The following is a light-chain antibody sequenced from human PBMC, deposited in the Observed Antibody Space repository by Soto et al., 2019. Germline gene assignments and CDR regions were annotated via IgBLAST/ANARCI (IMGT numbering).Light chain of an antibody. V-gene: IGKV1-5*01. CDR2: DAS. CDR1: QSINNR. J-gene: IGKJ1*01. CDR3: QQFIDGWT. Sequence: IQMTQSPSTLSASIGDRVTITCRASQSINNRLAWYQQMPGKAPNLLIYDASTLESGVPSRFRGSGSETEFTLTISGLQPDDFATYYCQQFIDGWTCGQGTKVEIK.